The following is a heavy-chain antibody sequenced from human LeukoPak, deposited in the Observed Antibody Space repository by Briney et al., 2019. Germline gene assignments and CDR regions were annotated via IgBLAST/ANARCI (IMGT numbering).Heavy chain of an antibody. J-gene: IGHJ4*02. CDR2: IAYDGSNT. CDR1: GFTFSSYA. CDR3: ARGEYSSGWRESY. D-gene: IGHD6-19*01. Sequence: GRSLRLSCAASGFTFSSYAMHWVRQAPGKGLEWVTIIAYDGSNTYYADSVKGRFTIPRDNSKNTLYLQMNRLRIEDTAVYYCARGEYSSGWRESYWGQGTLVTVSS. V-gene: IGHV3-30-3*01.